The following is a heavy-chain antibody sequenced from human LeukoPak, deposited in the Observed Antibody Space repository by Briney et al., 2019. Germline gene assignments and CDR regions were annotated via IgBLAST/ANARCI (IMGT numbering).Heavy chain of an antibody. CDR1: GGSISSYY. J-gene: IGHJ4*02. CDR3: ARSVAWGATKGRFFDY. CDR2: IYYSGST. Sequence: SETLSLTCTVSGGSISSYYWSWIRQPPGKGLEWIGYIYYSGSTNYNPSLKSRVTISVDTSKNQFSLKLSSVTAADTAVSYCARSVAWGATKGRFFDYWGQGTLVTVSS. V-gene: IGHV4-59*01. D-gene: IGHD1-26*01.